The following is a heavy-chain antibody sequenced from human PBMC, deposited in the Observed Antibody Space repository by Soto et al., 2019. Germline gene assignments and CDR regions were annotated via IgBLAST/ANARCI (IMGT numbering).Heavy chain of an antibody. V-gene: IGHV3-33*01. J-gene: IGHJ3*02. D-gene: IGHD1-7*01. CDR1: GFTFSSYG. CDR3: ARGLVELPEDDAFES. CDR2: IWYDGSNK. Sequence: GGSLRLSCAASGFTFSSYGMHWVRQAPGKGLEWVAVIWYDGSNKYYADSVKGRFTISRDNSKNTLYLQMNSLRAEDTAVYYCARGLVELPEDDAFESWGQGTMVTVAS.